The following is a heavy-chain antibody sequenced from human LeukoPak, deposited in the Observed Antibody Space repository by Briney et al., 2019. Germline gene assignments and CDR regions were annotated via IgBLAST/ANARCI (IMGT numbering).Heavy chain of an antibody. D-gene: IGHD2-2*01. CDR2: INTDGSST. CDR3: AREGSTSFDY. J-gene: IGHJ4*02. Sequence: GGSLRLSCAASGFTFSSYWMHWVRQAPGKGLVWVSRINTDGSSTNYADSVKGRFTIPRDNAKNTLYLQMNSLRAEDTAVYYCAREGSTSFDYWGQGTLVTVSS. V-gene: IGHV3-74*01. CDR1: GFTFSSYW.